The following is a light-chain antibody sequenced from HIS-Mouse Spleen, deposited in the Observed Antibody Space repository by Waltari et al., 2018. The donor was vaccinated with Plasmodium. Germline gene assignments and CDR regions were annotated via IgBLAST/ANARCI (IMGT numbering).Light chain of an antibody. CDR1: SSDVGGYNY. CDR2: DVS. V-gene: IGLV2-14*03. Sequence: QSALTQPASVSGSPGQSITIPCTGTSSDVGGYNYVSWYHKHPGKAPKLMIYDVSNRPSGVSNRFSGSKSGNTASLTISGLQAEDEADYYCSSYTSSSTLVFGGGTKLTVL. CDR3: SSYTSSSTLV. J-gene: IGLJ2*01.